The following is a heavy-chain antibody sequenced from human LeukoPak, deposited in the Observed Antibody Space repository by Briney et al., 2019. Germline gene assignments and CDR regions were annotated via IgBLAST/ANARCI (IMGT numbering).Heavy chain of an antibody. J-gene: IGHJ4*02. CDR3: ARGPPYIVVVTAIGFFDH. CDR1: GGSIRSSYYY. D-gene: IGHD2-21*02. V-gene: IGHV4-39*01. Sequence: PSETLSLTCTVSGGSIRSSYYYWGWIRQPPGKGLEWIGSIYDSGSTYYNPSLKSRVTISVDTSKNQFSLKLNSVTAADTAVYYCARGPPYIVVVTAIGFFDHWGQGTLVTVSS. CDR2: IYDSGST.